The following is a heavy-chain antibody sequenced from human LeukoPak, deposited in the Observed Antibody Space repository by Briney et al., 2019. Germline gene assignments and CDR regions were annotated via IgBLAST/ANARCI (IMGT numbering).Heavy chain of an antibody. V-gene: IGHV3-74*01. J-gene: IGHJ4*02. D-gene: IGHD2-15*01. Sequence: GGSLRLSCAVSGFTFSNDWMHWVRHAPERGLVWVSRISSDGTTTNYADSVKGRFTITRDNAKSTLYLQMDSLRVEDTAVYYCAGRWSFDYWGQGTLVTVSS. CDR1: GFTFSNDW. CDR2: ISSDGTTT. CDR3: AGRWSFDY.